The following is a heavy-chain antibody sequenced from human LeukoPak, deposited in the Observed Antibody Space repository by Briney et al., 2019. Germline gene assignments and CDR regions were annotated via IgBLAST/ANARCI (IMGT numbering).Heavy chain of an antibody. CDR3: ARGWGPYCGGDCYPNNWFDP. CDR2: MNPNSGNT. J-gene: IGHJ5*02. CDR1: GYTFTSYD. Sequence: ASVKVSCKASGYTFTSYDINWVRQTTGQGLEWMGWMNPNSGNTGYAQKFQGRVTMTRNTSISTAYMELSSLRSEDTAVYYCARGWGPYCGGDCYPNNWFDPWGQGTLVTVSS. V-gene: IGHV1-8*01. D-gene: IGHD2-21*02.